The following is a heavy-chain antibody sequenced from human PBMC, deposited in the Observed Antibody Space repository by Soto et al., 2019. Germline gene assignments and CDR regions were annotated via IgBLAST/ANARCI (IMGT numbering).Heavy chain of an antibody. V-gene: IGHV1-69*13. J-gene: IGHJ5*02. CDR1: GGTFSSYA. Sequence: ASVKVSCKASGGTFSSYAISWVRQAPGQGLEWMGGIIPIFGTANYAQKFQGRVTITADESTSTAYMELSSLRSEDTAVYYCARDQDCSGGSCYSGVWFDPWGQGTLVTVSS. D-gene: IGHD2-15*01. CDR2: IIPIFGTA. CDR3: ARDQDCSGGSCYSGVWFDP.